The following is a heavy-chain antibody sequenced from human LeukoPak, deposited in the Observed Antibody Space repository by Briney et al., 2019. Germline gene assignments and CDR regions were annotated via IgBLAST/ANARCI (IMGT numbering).Heavy chain of an antibody. J-gene: IGHJ6*02. D-gene: IGHD5-18*01. CDR3: ARGRYSYGKHYYYYGMDV. Sequence: GASVKVSCKASGYTFTSYDINWVRQATGQGLEWMGWMNPNSGNTGYAQKFQGRVTMTRNTSISTAYMELSSLRSEDTAVYYCARGRYSYGKHYYYYGMDVWAKGPRSPSP. V-gene: IGHV1-8*01. CDR2: MNPNSGNT. CDR1: GYTFTSYD.